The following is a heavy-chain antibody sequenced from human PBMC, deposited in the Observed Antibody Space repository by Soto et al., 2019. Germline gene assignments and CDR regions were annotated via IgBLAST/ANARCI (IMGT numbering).Heavy chain of an antibody. CDR1: GGTFSSYT. Sequence: QVQLVQSGAEVKKPGSSVKVSCKASGGTFSSYTISWVRQAPGQGLEWMGRIIPILGIANYAQKFQGRVTSTADKSTSTAYRELSSVRSEDTAVYDCASSGKAVAGIREWDYWGQGTLVTVSS. D-gene: IGHD6-19*01. J-gene: IGHJ4*02. CDR3: ASSGKAVAGIREWDY. V-gene: IGHV1-69*02. CDR2: IIPILGIA.